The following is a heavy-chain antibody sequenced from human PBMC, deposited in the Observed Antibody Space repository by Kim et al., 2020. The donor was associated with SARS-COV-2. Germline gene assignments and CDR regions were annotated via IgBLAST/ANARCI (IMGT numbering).Heavy chain of an antibody. CDR3: PSWPPWFGEPRYYYGMDV. D-gene: IGHD3-10*01. CDR2: IIPILGIA. V-gene: IGHV1-69*04. Sequence: SVKVSCKASGGTFSSYAISWVRQAPGQGLEWMGRIIPILGIANYAQKFQGRVTITADKSTSTAYMELSSLRSEDTAVDYCPSWPPWFGEPRYYYGMDVW. J-gene: IGHJ6*01. CDR1: GGTFSSYA.